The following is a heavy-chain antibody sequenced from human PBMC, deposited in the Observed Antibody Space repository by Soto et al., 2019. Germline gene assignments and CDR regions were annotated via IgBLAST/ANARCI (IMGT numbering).Heavy chain of an antibody. V-gene: IGHV3-33*01. CDR3: ARGLGSKQWLVGRPFSYFDY. Sequence: QVQLVESGGGVVQPGRSLRLSCAASGFTFSSYGMHWVRQAPGKGLEWVAVIWYDGSNKYYADSVKGRFTISRDNSKNTLYLQMNSLRAEDTAVYYCARGLGSKQWLVGRPFSYFDYWGQGTLVTVSS. CDR1: GFTFSSYG. D-gene: IGHD6-19*01. CDR2: IWYDGSNK. J-gene: IGHJ4*02.